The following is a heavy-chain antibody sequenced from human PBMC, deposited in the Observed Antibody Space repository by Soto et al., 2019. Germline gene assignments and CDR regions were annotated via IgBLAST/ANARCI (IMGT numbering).Heavy chain of an antibody. CDR3: ARLKPVEDIVLMVYASTGNWFDP. CDR1: GGSISSGSYY. J-gene: IGHJ5*02. Sequence: SETLSLTCTVSGGSISSGSYYWGWIRQPPGKGLEWIGSIYYSGSTYYNPSLKSRVAISVDTSKNQFSLKLSSVTAADTAVYYCARLKPVEDIVLMVYASTGNWFDPWGQGTLVTVSS. D-gene: IGHD2-8*01. V-gene: IGHV4-39*01. CDR2: IYYSGST.